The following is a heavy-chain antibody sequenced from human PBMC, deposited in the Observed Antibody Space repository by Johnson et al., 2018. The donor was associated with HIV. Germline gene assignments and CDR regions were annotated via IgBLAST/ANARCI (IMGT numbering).Heavy chain of an antibody. CDR3: TTEITMIVVVITTYAFDI. J-gene: IGHJ3*02. Sequence: NCVRQAPGNGLELVGQVNPNGGNTYLIDSGKDRFNTSRDNAKNTLHLQMNSLKTEDTAVYYCTTEITMIVVVITTYAFDIWGQGTMVTVSS. V-gene: IGHV3-25*04. D-gene: IGHD3-22*01. CDR2: VNPNGGNT.